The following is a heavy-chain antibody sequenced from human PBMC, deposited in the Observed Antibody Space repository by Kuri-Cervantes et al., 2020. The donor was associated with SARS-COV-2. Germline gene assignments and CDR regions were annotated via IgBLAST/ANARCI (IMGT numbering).Heavy chain of an antibody. CDR2: IIPIFGTA. CDR1: GGTFSSYA. CDR3: ASAEVCRGDYFDCEDSYYYYGMDV. Sequence: SVKVSCKASGGTFSSYAISWVRQAPGQGLEWMGGIIPIFGTANYAQKFQGRVTITADKSTSTAYMELSSLRSEDTAVYYCASAEVCRGDYFDCEDSYYYYGMDVWGQGTTVTVSS. V-gene: IGHV1-69*06. J-gene: IGHJ6*02. D-gene: IGHD3-9*01.